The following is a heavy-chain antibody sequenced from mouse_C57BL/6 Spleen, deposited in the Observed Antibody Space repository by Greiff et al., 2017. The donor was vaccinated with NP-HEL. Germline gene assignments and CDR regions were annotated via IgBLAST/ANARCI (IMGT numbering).Heavy chain of an antibody. CDR1: GFNIKDDY. J-gene: IGHJ2*01. CDR2: IDPENGDT. D-gene: IGHD4-1*01. CDR3: TRTGTEGYYFDY. Sequence: EVQLQQSGAELVRPGASVKLSCTASGFNIKDDYMHWVKQRPEQGLEWIGWIDPENGDTEYASKFQGKATITADTSSNTAYLQLSSLTSEDTAVYYCTRTGTEGYYFDYWGQGTTLTVSS. V-gene: IGHV14-4*01.